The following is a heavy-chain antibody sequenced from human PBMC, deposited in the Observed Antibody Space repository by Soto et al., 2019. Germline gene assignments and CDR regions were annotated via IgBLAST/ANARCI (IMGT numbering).Heavy chain of an antibody. V-gene: IGHV1-46*01. J-gene: IGHJ4*02. Sequence: AASVKVSCKASGYTFTSYYMHWVRQAPGQGLEWMGIINPSGGSTSYAQKFQGRVTMTRDTSTSTVYMELSSLRSEDTAVYYCARGYGKGQLWTGYSSSWSFDYWGQGTLVTVSS. CDR2: INPSGGST. D-gene: IGHD6-13*01. CDR3: ARGYGKGQLWTGYSSSWSFDY. CDR1: GYTFTSYY.